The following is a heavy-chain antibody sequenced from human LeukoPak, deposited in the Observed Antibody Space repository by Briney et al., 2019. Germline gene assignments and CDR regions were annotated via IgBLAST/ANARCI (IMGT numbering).Heavy chain of an antibody. D-gene: IGHD3-16*01. CDR3: AKAVPFESNAWRQTFDY. Sequence: SETLSLTCTVSGGSISSYYWSWIRQPPGKGLEWIGYIYYSGSTNYNPSLKSRVTISVDTSKNQFSLKLSSVTAADTAVYLCAKAVPFESNAWRQTFDYWGQGTLVTVSS. J-gene: IGHJ4*02. CDR2: IYYSGST. V-gene: IGHV4-59*12. CDR1: GGSISSYY.